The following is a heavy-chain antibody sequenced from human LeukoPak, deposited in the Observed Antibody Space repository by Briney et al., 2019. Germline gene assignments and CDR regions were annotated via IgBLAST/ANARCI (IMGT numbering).Heavy chain of an antibody. D-gene: IGHD3-16*01. V-gene: IGHV3-7*03. CDR3: ARGGGLDV. CDR1: GFTFSSYW. CDR2: INHNGNVN. Sequence: PGGYLRLSYAASGFTFSSYWMNWARQAPGKGLEWVASINHNGNVNYYVDSVKGRFTISRDNAKNSLYLQMSNLRAEDTAVYFCARGGGLDVWGQGATVTVSS. J-gene: IGHJ6*02.